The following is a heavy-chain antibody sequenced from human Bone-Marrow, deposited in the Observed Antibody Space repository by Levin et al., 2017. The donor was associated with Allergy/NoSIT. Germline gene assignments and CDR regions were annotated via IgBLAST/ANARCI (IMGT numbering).Heavy chain of an antibody. CDR2: IKQDGSEK. Sequence: GESLKISCAASFXYCSSYGFTWVQKSPGKGLEWVANIKQDGSEKYYVDSVKGRFTISRDNAENSLYLQMSSLRPEDTAVYYCARAGVAVAATPWDWGQGTLVIVSS. CDR3: ARAGVAVAATPWD. V-gene: IGHV3-7*01. CDR1: FXYCSSYG. J-gene: IGHJ4*02. D-gene: IGHD6-19*01.